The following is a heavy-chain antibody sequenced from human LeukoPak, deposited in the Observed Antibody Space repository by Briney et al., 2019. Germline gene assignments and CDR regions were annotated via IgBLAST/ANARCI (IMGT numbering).Heavy chain of an antibody. V-gene: IGHV5-51*01. CDR1: GYSFTSYS. Sequence: GESQKISCKASGYSFTSYSIGWVRQMPGKGLEWMGIIHPGDSDTRYSPSFEGQVTISADKSISTAYLQWSSLKASDTAMYYCASTRSWHRYGYGYWGQGTLVTVSS. CDR2: IHPGDSDT. J-gene: IGHJ4*02. D-gene: IGHD5-18*01. CDR3: ASTRSWHRYGYGY.